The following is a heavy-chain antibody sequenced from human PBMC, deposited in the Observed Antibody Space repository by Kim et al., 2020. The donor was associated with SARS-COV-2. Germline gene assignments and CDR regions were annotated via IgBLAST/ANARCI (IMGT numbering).Heavy chain of an antibody. CDR1: GFTFSSYA. J-gene: IGHJ5*02. V-gene: IGHV3-21*01. Sequence: GGSLRLSCAATGFTFSSYAMHWVRQTPGKRLEWVSSITGGSNYINYADSVKGRFIISRDNAKRLVFLHMNSLGVEDTAVYYCAREDYDRSARLHWFDPWGQGTLVTVSS. CDR3: AREDYDRSARLHWFDP. D-gene: IGHD3-22*01. CDR2: ITGGSNYI.